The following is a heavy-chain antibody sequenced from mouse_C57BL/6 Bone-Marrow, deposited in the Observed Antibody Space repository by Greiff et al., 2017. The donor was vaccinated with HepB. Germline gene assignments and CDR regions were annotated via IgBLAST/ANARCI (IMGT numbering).Heavy chain of an antibody. CDR1: GYTFTSYW. Sequence: VQLQQPGAELVKPGASVKMSCKASGYTFTSYWITWVKQRPGQGLEWIGDIYPGSGSTNYNEKFKSKATLTVDTSSSTAYMQLSSLTSEDSAVYYCARQLRRVPCAMEYWGQGTSVTV. CDR3: ARQLRRVPCAMEY. V-gene: IGHV1-55*01. CDR2: IYPGSGST. D-gene: IGHD1-1*01. J-gene: IGHJ4*01.